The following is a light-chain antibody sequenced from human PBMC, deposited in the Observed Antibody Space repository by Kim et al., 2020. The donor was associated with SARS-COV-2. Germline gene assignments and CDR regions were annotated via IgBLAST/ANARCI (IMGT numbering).Light chain of an antibody. CDR3: QQSYRSPYT. CDR1: RTSSSY. CDR2: AAI. J-gene: IGKJ2*01. Sequence: SASVGDRVTITCRASRTSSSYLNWYQQKPGKAPKLLIYAAITLESGVPSRFSGRGSGTDFTLTISSLQPEDSATYYCQQSYRSPYTFGQGTKLEI. V-gene: IGKV1-39*01.